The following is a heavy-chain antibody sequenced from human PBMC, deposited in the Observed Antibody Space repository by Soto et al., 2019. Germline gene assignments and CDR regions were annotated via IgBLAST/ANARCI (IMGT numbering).Heavy chain of an antibody. CDR2: IYYTGRT. CDR3: ARGGKFESKETYFFDH. V-gene: IGHV4-39*01. CDR1: GGSISSSGYY. D-gene: IGHD3-16*01. J-gene: IGHJ4*02. Sequence: PSETLSLTCSVSGGSISSSGYYWAWIRQPPGKGLEWIGSIYYTGRTYYYPSLESRVTISVDTSRNQFSLRLRFLTAADTAVYYCARGGKFESKETYFFDHWSQGTLVTVSS.